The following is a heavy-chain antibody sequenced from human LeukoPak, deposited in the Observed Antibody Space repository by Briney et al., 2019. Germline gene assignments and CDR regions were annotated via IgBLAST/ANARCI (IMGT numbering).Heavy chain of an antibody. J-gene: IGHJ4*02. V-gene: IGHV1-69*06. D-gene: IGHD3-3*01. CDR3: AGALFGTAYY. Sequence: VASVKVSCKASGGTFSSYAISWVRQAPGHGLEWMGGIIPIFGTANYAQKFQGRVTITADKSTSTAYMELSSLRSEDTAVYYCAGALFGTAYYWGQGTLVTVSS. CDR1: GGTFSSYA. CDR2: IIPIFGTA.